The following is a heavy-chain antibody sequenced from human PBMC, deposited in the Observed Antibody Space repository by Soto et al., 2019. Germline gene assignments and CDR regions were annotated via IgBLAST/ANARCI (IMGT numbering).Heavy chain of an antibody. V-gene: IGHV1-18*01. Sequence: QVQLVQSGAEVKKPGASVKVSCKASGYTFTSYGISWVRQAPGQGLEWMGWISAYNGNTNYAQKLQGRVTITTDTSTSTAYMELRSLRSDDTAVYYCARDRVGTVRGSSSDYWGQGPLVTVSS. D-gene: IGHD6-13*01. CDR3: ARDRVGTVRGSSSDY. CDR2: ISAYNGNT. CDR1: GYTFTSYG. J-gene: IGHJ4*02.